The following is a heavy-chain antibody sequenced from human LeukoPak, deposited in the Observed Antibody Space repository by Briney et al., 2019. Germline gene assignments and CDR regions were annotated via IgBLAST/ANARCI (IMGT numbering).Heavy chain of an antibody. Sequence: RGSLRLSCAASGFTFSNSWMHWVCQAPEKGLEWVADIKCDGSEKFYVDSVKGRLTIYRDNAKTSVYLQVNSLGAEDMTVYYCVRGVGSSTSCYVRAFDIWGQGTMVTVSS. CDR2: IKCDGSEK. CDR3: VRGVGSSTSCYVRAFDI. V-gene: IGHV3-52*01. J-gene: IGHJ3*02. D-gene: IGHD2-2*01. CDR1: GFTFSNSW.